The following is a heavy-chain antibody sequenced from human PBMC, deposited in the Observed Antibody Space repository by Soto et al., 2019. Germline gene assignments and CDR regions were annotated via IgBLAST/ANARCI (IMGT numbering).Heavy chain of an antibody. D-gene: IGHD5-12*01. Sequence: SETLSLTCTVSGGSISSGGYYWSWIRQHPGKGLEWIGYIYYSGSTYYNPSLKSRVTISVDTSKNQFSLKLSSVTAADTAVYYCARVLGGYEQEFDYWGQGTLVTVSS. V-gene: IGHV4-31*03. CDR3: ARVLGGYEQEFDY. CDR1: GGSISSGGYY. J-gene: IGHJ4*02. CDR2: IYYSGST.